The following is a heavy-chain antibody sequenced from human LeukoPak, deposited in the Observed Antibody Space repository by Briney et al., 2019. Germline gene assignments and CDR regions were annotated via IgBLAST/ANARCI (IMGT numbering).Heavy chain of an antibody. V-gene: IGHV3-30*04. CDR1: AFTFSSYA. Sequence: PGRSLRLSCAASAFTFSSYAMHWVRQAPGKGLEWVAVMSFDGSHKYYADSVKGRFTISRDNSKNTLYLQMNSLRAEDTAVYYCARDQYSIMVRGVIPHDAFDIWGQGTMVTVSS. D-gene: IGHD3-10*01. J-gene: IGHJ3*02. CDR3: ARDQYSIMVRGVIPHDAFDI. CDR2: MSFDGSHK.